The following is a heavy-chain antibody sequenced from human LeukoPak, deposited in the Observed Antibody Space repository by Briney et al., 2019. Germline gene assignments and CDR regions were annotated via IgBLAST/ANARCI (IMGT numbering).Heavy chain of an antibody. CDR1: GFTVSSNY. CDR2: IYSGGST. J-gene: IGHJ4*02. CDR3: ARERFRSGWYDY. V-gene: IGHV3-53*01. Sequence: GGSLRLSCAASGFTVSSNYMSWVRQAPGKGLEWVSVIYSGGSTYYADSAKGRFTISRDNSKNTLYLQMNSPRAEDTAVYYCARERFRSGWYDYWGQGTLVTVSS. D-gene: IGHD6-19*01.